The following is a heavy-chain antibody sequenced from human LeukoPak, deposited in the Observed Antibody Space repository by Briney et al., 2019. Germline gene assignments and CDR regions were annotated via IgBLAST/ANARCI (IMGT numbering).Heavy chain of an antibody. CDR1: GITFSNYA. D-gene: IGHD5-18*01. V-gene: IGHV3-23*01. J-gene: IGHJ4*02. Sequence: GGSLRLSCVASGITFSNYAVSWVRQAPEKGLDWVSVISGSAHKIRYADSVKGRFTISRDNSENIVYLQMNNLRVEDTAVYYYAGRPTGYSSGYIHWGQGTLVTVSS. CDR2: ISGSAHKI. CDR3: AGRPTGYSSGYIH.